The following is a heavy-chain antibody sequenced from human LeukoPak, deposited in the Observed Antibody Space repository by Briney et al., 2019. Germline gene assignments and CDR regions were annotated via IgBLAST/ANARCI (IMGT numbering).Heavy chain of an antibody. CDR1: GFTFGDYA. J-gene: IGHJ4*02. D-gene: IGHD1-1*01. CDR2: ISANGGTT. CDR3: AKYSDNWRFDY. Sequence: PGGSLRLSCAASGFTFGDYAMSWVRQAPGKGLEWVSGISANGGTTYYADSVKGRCTISRDASKNTLYLQMNSLRAEDTALYYCAKYSDNWRFDYWGQGTLVTVSS. V-gene: IGHV3-23*01.